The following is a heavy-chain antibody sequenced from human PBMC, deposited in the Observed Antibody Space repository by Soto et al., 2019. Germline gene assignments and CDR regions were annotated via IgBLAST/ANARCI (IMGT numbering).Heavy chain of an antibody. J-gene: IGHJ2*01. CDR2: ISAYNGNT. D-gene: IGHD3-22*01. Sequence: QLQLVQSGAEVKKPGASVKVSCKTSGYTFTNYAISWVRQAPGQGLEWMGWISAYNGNTWYAEKVQGRLTMTTDTTTGTGYMVLRSLRSDDTAVYFCARALDYYNSSGYYYDWYFDLWVRGTQVTVSS. V-gene: IGHV1-18*01. CDR1: GYTFTNYA. CDR3: ARALDYYNSSGYYYDWYFDL.